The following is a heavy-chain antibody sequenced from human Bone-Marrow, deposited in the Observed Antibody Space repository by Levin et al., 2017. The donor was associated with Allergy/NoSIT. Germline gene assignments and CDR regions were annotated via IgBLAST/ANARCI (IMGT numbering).Heavy chain of an antibody. D-gene: IGHD6-13*01. CDR2: IYHSGST. J-gene: IGHJ3*02. V-gene: IGHV4-30-2*01. CDR3: AGIAAAGTGGAFDI. CDR1: GGSISSGGYS. Sequence: PSETLSLTCAVSGGSISSGGYSWSWIRQPPGKGLEWIGYIYHSGSTYYNPSLKSRVTISVDRSKNQFSLKLSSVTAADTAVYYCAGIAAAGTGGAFDIWGQGTMVTVSS.